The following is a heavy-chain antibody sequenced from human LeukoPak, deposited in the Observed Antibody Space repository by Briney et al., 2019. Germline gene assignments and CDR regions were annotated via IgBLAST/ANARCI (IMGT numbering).Heavy chain of an antibody. CDR1: GYTFTGYY. CDR2: INPNSGGT. V-gene: IGHV1-2*06. CDR3: ARVGDGLNDGFDI. Sequence: ASVKVSCKASGYTFTGYYMHWVRQAPGQGLEWMGRINPNSGGTNYAQEFQGRVTMTRDTSISTAYMELSRLRSDDTAVYYCARVGDGLNDGFDIWGQGTMVTVSS. D-gene: IGHD5-24*01. J-gene: IGHJ3*02.